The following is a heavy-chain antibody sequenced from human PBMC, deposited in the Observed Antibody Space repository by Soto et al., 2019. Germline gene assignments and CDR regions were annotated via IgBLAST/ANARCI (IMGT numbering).Heavy chain of an antibody. D-gene: IGHD6-13*01. CDR2: INHSGST. CDR1: GGSFSFSY. V-gene: IGHV4-34*01. CDR3: AMGGRQQLIPTPISYKMDD. Sequence: TLSLTCAGYGGSFSFSYWSWIRQPPGNGLEWIGEINHSGSTNYNPSLKSRVTISVDMSKNQFSLKLSSVTAADTAVYSCAMGGRQQLIPTPISYKMDDWGQGTMVTVSS. J-gene: IGHJ4*02.